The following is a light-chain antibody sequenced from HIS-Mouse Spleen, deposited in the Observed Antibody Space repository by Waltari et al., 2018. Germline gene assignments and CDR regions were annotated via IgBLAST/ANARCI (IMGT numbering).Light chain of an antibody. J-gene: IGKJ4*01. CDR1: QSVLSSSNNKNY. Sequence: DIVMTQSPDSLAVSLGERATINCKSCQSVLSSSNNKNYLAWYQQKPGQPPKLLIYWASTRESGVPDRFSGSGSGTDFTLTISSLQAEDVAVYYCQQYYSTPLTFGGGTKVEIK. CDR2: WAS. V-gene: IGKV4-1*01. CDR3: QQYYSTPLT.